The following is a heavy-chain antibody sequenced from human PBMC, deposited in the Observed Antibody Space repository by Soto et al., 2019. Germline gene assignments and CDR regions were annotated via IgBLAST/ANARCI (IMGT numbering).Heavy chain of an antibody. Sequence: EVQLSESGGSLVQPGGSLRLSCAASTFTLSSSAMSWVRQAPGKGLEWVSSIRGDGGGILYADSVKGRFTISRDLSKNTLFRQMNNLRAEDTAIYYCAKCLVGTVRSSGWCNWLDPWGEGTLVTVSS. CDR3: AKCLVGTVRSSGWCNWLDP. V-gene: IGHV3-23*01. CDR2: IRGDGGGI. CDR1: TFTLSSSA. J-gene: IGHJ5*02. D-gene: IGHD6-19*01.